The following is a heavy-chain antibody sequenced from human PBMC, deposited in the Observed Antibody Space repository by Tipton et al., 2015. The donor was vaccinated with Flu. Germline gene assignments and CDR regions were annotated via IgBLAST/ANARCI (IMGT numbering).Heavy chain of an antibody. D-gene: IGHD1-26*01. CDR3: AANKGGGSYFDY. V-gene: IGHV4-34*01. J-gene: IGHJ4*02. CDR2: INHSGTT. Sequence: TLSLTCAVYGGSFSGYYWSWIRQPPGKGLEWIGEINHSGTTNYNPSLKSRVTISVDTSKNQFSLKLTSVTAADTAMYYCAANKGGGSYFDYWGQGILVTVSS. CDR1: GGSFSGYY.